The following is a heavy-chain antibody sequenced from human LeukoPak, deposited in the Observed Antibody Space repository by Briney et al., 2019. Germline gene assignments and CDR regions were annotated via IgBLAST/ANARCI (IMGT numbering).Heavy chain of an antibody. V-gene: IGHV2-70*17. CDR1: GFSLTTNGMC. D-gene: IGHD3-9*01. CDR2: IDWDDDT. J-gene: IGHJ3*01. CDR3: ARNLYNFEGYRYSFDF. Sequence: SGPTLVNPTQTLTLTCTFSGFSLTTNGMCVSWIRQPPGKAPEWLARIDWDDDTFYTTSLKTRLTISKDTSKNQVVLTMTNMDPTDTATYYCARNLYNFEGYRYSFDFWGQGTLVTVSS.